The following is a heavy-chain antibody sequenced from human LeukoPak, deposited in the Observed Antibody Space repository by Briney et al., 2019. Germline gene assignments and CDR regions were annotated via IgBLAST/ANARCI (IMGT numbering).Heavy chain of an antibody. CDR3: ARDQVVTTVTTTFDY. CDR1: GFTFSSYS. V-gene: IGHV3-48*01. J-gene: IGHJ4*02. D-gene: IGHD4-11*01. CDR2: ISSSSSTI. Sequence: GGSLRLSCAASGFTFSSYSMNWVRQAPGKGLEWVSYISSSSSTINYADSVKGRFTISRDNAKNSLYLQMNSLRAEDTAVYYCARDQVVTTVTTTFDYWGQGTLVTVSS.